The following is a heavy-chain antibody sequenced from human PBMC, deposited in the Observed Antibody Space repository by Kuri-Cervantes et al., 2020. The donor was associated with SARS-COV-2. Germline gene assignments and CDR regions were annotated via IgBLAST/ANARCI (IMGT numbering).Heavy chain of an antibody. Sequence: RRSLTPSCPPSAFTFSSYSMNWVRQAPGKGLEWVSSISSSSSYIYYADSVKGRFTISRDNATNSLYLQMNSLMAEDTAVYYCARDRGVRGWYFDYWGQGTLVTVSS. D-gene: IGHD3-10*01. CDR3: ARDRGVRGWYFDY. V-gene: IGHV3-21*01. J-gene: IGHJ4*02. CDR1: AFTFSSYS. CDR2: ISSSSSYI.